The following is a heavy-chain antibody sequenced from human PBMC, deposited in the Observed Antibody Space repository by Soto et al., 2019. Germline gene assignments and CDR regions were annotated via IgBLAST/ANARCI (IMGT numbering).Heavy chain of an antibody. Sequence: QVQLVQSGAEVKKPGSSVKVSCKASGGTFSSYTISWVRQAPGQGREWMGRIIPILGIANYAQKFQGRVTINADKSTSTAYMELSSLRSEDTAVYYCARDGGQDIVVVPAPNDAFDIWGQGTMVTVSS. J-gene: IGHJ3*02. CDR2: IIPILGIA. V-gene: IGHV1-69*08. D-gene: IGHD2-2*01. CDR3: ARDGGQDIVVVPAPNDAFDI. CDR1: GGTFSSYT.